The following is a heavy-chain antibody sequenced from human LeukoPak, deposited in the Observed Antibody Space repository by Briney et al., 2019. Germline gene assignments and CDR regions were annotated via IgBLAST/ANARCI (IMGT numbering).Heavy chain of an antibody. J-gene: IGHJ5*02. Sequence: GASVKVSCKASGYTFTGYYMHWVRQAPGQGLEWMGWINPNSGGTNYAQKFQGRVTMTRDTSITTAYMELSRLRSDDTAVYYCARGGVVVVAHKFDPWGQGTLVTVSS. CDR3: ARGGVVVVAHKFDP. D-gene: IGHD2-15*01. V-gene: IGHV1-2*02. CDR2: INPNSGGT. CDR1: GYTFTGYY.